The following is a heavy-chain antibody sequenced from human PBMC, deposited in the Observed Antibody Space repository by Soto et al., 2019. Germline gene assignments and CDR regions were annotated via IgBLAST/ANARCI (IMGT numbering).Heavy chain of an antibody. J-gene: IGHJ4*02. CDR1: GYTFIYFW. Sequence: GESLKISCQASGYTFIYFWVAWVRQVPGKGLEWMGVIYPGASDIRYSPSFEGHVTISADKSTNTAYLQWSSLEAADTAIYYCARQVSSSGSDYAAFDFWGPGTLVTVYS. V-gene: IGHV5-51*01. D-gene: IGHD3-10*01. CDR3: ARQVSSSGSDYAAFDF. CDR2: IYPGASDI.